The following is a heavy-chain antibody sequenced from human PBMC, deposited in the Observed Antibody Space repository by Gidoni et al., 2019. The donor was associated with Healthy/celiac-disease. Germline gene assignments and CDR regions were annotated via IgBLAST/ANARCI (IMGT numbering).Heavy chain of an antibody. Sequence: QVQLQQWGAGLLKPSETLSLTCAVYGWSFSGYDWSWIRQRPGKGLVWIGEINHSGSTNYNPSLKSRVTISGDTSKNQFSLKLSSVTAADTAVYYCVGSSGYSNAFDIWGQGTMVTVSS. CDR2: INHSGST. D-gene: IGHD3-22*01. V-gene: IGHV4-34*01. CDR3: VGSSGYSNAFDI. J-gene: IGHJ3*02. CDR1: GWSFSGYD.